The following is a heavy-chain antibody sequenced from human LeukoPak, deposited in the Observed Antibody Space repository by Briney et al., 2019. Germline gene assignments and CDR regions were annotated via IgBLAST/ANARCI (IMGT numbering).Heavy chain of an antibody. CDR1: GFTFSTYA. D-gene: IGHD1-26*01. Sequence: GGSLRLSCAASGFTFSTYAMTWVRQARGKGLEWVPGISTSGDRTYYADSVKGRFTISRDNSKNMLYLQMNSLRAEDTAEYYCARSAVGTSCCTAVDYWGQGTLVTVSS. CDR3: ARSAVGTSCCTAVDY. CDR2: ISTSGDRT. J-gene: IGHJ4*02. V-gene: IGHV3-23*01.